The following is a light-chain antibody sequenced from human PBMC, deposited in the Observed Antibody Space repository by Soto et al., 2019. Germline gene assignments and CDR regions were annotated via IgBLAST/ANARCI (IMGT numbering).Light chain of an antibody. CDR3: QQSYSTPHT. CDR1: QSISSY. CDR2: AAS. V-gene: IGKV1-39*01. J-gene: IGKJ2*01. Sequence: DIQMTQSPSSLSASVGDRVTITCGASQSISSYLNWYQQKPGKAPKLLIYAASSLQSGVPSRFSGSGSGTEFTLTISSLQPEDFATYYCQQSYSTPHTCGQGTKLQIK.